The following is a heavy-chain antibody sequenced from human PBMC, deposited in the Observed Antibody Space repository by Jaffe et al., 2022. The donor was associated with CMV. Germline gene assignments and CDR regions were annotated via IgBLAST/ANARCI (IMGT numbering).Heavy chain of an antibody. J-gene: IGHJ4*02. CDR2: IYYSGST. V-gene: IGHV4-39*01. CDR3: ARHRTSEMATTFMGY. Sequence: QLQLQESGPGLVKPSETLSLTCTVSGGSISSSSYYWGWIRQPPGKGLEWIGSIYYSGSTYYNPSLKSRVTISVDTSKNQFSLKLSSVTAADTAVYYCARHRTSEMATTFMGYWGQGTLVTVSS. D-gene: IGHD5-12*01. CDR1: GGSISSSSYY.